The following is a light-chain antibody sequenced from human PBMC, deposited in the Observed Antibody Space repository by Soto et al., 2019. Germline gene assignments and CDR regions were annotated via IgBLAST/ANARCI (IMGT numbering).Light chain of an antibody. Sequence: QFALTQPASVSGSPGQSITISCTGSRSDVGGYNYVSSYQQHPGKAPKLMIYDDINRPSGVSNRFSGSKSGNSASLTISGLQAEDEAHYYSSSYTSSSTYVVFGGGTKVTVL. CDR1: RSDVGGYNY. CDR3: SSYTSSSTYVV. CDR2: DDI. V-gene: IGLV2-14*03. J-gene: IGLJ2*01.